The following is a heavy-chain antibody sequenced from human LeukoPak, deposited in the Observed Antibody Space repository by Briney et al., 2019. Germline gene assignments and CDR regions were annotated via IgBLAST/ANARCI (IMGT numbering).Heavy chain of an antibody. CDR2: ISTYNGNT. Sequence: ASVKVSCKASGYTFTTYGISWVRQAPGQGLEWMGWISTYNGNTNYVQRFQGRVTMTTDTSTSIAYMELRSPRSDDTAVYYCVRETDWYFDLWGRGTLVTVSS. J-gene: IGHJ2*01. CDR1: GYTFTTYG. CDR3: VRETDWYFDL. V-gene: IGHV1-18*01.